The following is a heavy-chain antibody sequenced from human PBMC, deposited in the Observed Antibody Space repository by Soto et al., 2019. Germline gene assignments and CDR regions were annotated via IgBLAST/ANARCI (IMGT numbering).Heavy chain of an antibody. J-gene: IGHJ1*01. Sequence: SSXTLSLTCTVSGGSISSGDYYCSWIRQPPGKGLEWIGYIYYSGSTYYNPPLKGRVTISTDTSRNQFSLKLTSLTAADTGVYFCARILRKFHILPREHWGQGTLVTVSS. CDR1: GGSISSGDYY. CDR2: IYYSGST. V-gene: IGHV4-30-4*01. CDR3: ARILRKFHILPREH. D-gene: IGHD2-8*02.